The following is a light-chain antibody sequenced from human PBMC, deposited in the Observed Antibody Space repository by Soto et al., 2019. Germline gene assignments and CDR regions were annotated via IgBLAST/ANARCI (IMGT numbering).Light chain of an antibody. Sequence: EIVLTQSPGTLSLSPGERATLSCRASQSVSSSYLAWYQQKPGQAPRLLIYGAFNRATGIPDRFSGSGSGTDFTLTFSRLEPEDFAVYYCQQYDDSPATFGPGTKVIS. J-gene: IGKJ3*01. CDR2: GAF. CDR1: QSVSSSY. CDR3: QQYDDSPAT. V-gene: IGKV3-20*01.